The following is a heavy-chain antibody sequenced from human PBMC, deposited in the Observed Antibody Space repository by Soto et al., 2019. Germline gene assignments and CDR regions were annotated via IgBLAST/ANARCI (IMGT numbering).Heavy chain of an antibody. J-gene: IGHJ6*02. CDR2: ISYDGSNK. V-gene: IGHV3-30-3*01. D-gene: IGHD2-2*01. CDR3: ARDQVVPAARMDV. Sequence: GGSLRLSCAASGFTSSSYAMHWVRQAPGKGLEWVAVISYDGSNKYYADSVKGRFTISRDNSKNTLYLQMNSLRAEDTAVYYCARDQVVPAARMDVWGQGTTVTVSS. CDR1: GFTSSSYA.